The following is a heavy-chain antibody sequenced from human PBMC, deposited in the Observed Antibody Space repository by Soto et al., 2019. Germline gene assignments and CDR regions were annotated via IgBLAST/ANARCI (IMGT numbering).Heavy chain of an antibody. D-gene: IGHD5-18*01. CDR1: GYTSTSYG. CDR3: ARNGYSYGYGDYYYGMDV. Sequence: QVQLVQSGAEVKKPGASVKVSCKASGYTSTSYGISWVRQAPGQGLEWMGWISAYNGNTNYAQKLQGRVTMTTDTSTSTVYMELRSLRSDDTAVYYCARNGYSYGYGDYYYGMDVWGQGTTVTVSS. V-gene: IGHV1-18*01. J-gene: IGHJ6*02. CDR2: ISAYNGNT.